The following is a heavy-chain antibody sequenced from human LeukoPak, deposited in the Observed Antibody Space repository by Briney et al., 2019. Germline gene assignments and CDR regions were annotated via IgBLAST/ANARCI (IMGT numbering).Heavy chain of an antibody. V-gene: IGHV4-39*07. CDR1: GDSISSNNYY. CDR3: VRENLEDTFYYYMDV. D-gene: IGHD2-15*01. J-gene: IGHJ6*03. CDR2: IYYTGTT. Sequence: SETLSLTCIVSGDSISSNNYYWGWIRQPPGKGLEWLGSIYYTGTTNYNPSLKSRVTMSVDTSKNQFSLKLYSVTAADTAVYYCVRENLEDTFYYYMDVWGKGTTVTVSS.